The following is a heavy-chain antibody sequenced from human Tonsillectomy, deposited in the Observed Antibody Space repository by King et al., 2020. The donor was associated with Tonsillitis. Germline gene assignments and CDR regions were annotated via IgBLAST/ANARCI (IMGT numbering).Heavy chain of an antibody. CDR3: AREPGIAAAGDWFDP. Sequence: VQLQQWGAGLLKPSETLSLTSAVYGGSFSGYYWSWIRQPPGKGLEWIGEINHSGSTNYNPSLKSRVTISVDTSKNQFSLKLSSVTAADTAVYYCAREPGIAAAGDWFDPWGQGTLVTVSS. CDR1: GGSFSGYY. D-gene: IGHD6-13*01. CDR2: INHSGST. J-gene: IGHJ5*02. V-gene: IGHV4-34*01.